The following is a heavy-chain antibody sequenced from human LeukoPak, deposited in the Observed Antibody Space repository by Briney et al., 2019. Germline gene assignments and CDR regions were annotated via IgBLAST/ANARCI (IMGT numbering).Heavy chain of an antibody. D-gene: IGHD3-3*01. CDR3: AKDYYDFWSALDS. CDR1: GFTFSSYA. CDR2: ISGSGGST. Sequence: GGSLRLSCGASGFTFSSYAMSWVRQAPGKGLEWVSAISGSGGSTYYADSVKGRFTISRDNSKNTLHLQMNSLRAEDTAVYYCAKDYYDFWSALDSWGQGTLVTVSS. V-gene: IGHV3-23*01. J-gene: IGHJ4*02.